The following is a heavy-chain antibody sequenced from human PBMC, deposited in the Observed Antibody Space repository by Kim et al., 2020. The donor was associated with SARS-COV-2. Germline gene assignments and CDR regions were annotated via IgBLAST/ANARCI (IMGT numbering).Heavy chain of an antibody. CDR3: ASQGLLWFGETLGY. CDR2: IYYSGST. CDR1: GGSISSSSYY. J-gene: IGHJ4*02. D-gene: IGHD3-10*01. Sequence: SETLSLTCTVSGGSISSSSYYWRWIRQPPGKGLEWIGSIYYSGSTYYNPSLKSRVTISVDTSKNQFSLKLSSVTAADTAVYYCASQGLLWFGETLGYWGQGTLVTVSS. V-gene: IGHV4-39*01.